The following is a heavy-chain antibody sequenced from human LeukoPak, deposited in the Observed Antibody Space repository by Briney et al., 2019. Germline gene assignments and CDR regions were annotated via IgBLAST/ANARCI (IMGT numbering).Heavy chain of an antibody. CDR3: AKEGSSSFYYYYYMDV. CDR1: GFTFSGSA. J-gene: IGHJ6*03. V-gene: IGHV3-30*04. D-gene: IGHD6-6*01. Sequence: GGSLRLSCAASGFTFSGSAMHWVRQAPGKGLEWVAVISYDGSNKYYADSVKGRFTISRDNSKNTLYLQMNSLRAEDTAVYYCAKEGSSSFYYYYYMDVWGKGTTVTVSS. CDR2: ISYDGSNK.